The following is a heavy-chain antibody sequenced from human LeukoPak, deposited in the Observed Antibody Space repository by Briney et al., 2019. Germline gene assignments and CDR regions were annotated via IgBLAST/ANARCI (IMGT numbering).Heavy chain of an antibody. Sequence: GGSLRLSCAASGFTFSNYAMSWVRQAPGKGLEWVSAISGSGGSTYYADSVKGRFTISRDNSKNTLYLQMNSLRAEDTAVYYCAKIPHLGVYSYGPFDYWGQGTLVTVSS. V-gene: IGHV3-23*01. CDR1: GFTFSNYA. CDR2: ISGSGGST. CDR3: AKIPHLGVYSYGPFDY. D-gene: IGHD5-18*01. J-gene: IGHJ4*02.